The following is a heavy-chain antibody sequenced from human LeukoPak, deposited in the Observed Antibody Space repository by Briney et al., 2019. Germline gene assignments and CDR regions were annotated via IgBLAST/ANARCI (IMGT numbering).Heavy chain of an antibody. CDR2: IHNSGTT. J-gene: IGHJ4*02. D-gene: IGHD2/OR15-2a*01. Sequence: SETLSLTCAVSGGPFSGYFWSWIRLSSGKGLEWIGEIHNSGTTNYNPSLNSRVTISEDTSKNQFYLNLSSVTAADTAVYYRARRYYYNVGSFPFDFWGQGTLVTLSS. V-gene: IGHV4-34*01. CDR3: ARRYYYNVGSFPFDF. CDR1: GGPFSGYF.